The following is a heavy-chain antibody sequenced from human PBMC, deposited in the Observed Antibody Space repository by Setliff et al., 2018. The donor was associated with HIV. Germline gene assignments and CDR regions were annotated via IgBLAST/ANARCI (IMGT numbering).Heavy chain of an antibody. J-gene: IGHJ4*02. V-gene: IGHV5-51*01. CDR1: GYSFTSYW. D-gene: IGHD1-26*01. Sequence: GESLKISCKGSGYSFTSYWIDWVRQMPGKGLEWMGIIYPGDSDTRYSPSFQGQVTISADKSISTAYLQWSSLKASDTAMYYCARHAGNGLGAMGYFDYWGQGALVTVSS. CDR2: IYPGDSDT. CDR3: ARHAGNGLGAMGYFDY.